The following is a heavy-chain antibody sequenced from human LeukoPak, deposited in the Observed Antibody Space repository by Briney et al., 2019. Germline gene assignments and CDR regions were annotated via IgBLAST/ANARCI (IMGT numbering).Heavy chain of an antibody. Sequence: ASVKVSCKVSGYTLTELSMHWVRQAPGQGLEWMGRIIPIFGTANYAQKFQGRVTITTDESTSTAYMELSSLRSEDTAVYYCARETYYYDSSGGNDAFDIWGQGTMVTVSS. CDR1: GYTLTELS. V-gene: IGHV1-69*05. J-gene: IGHJ3*02. CDR2: IIPIFGTA. D-gene: IGHD3-22*01. CDR3: ARETYYYDSSGGNDAFDI.